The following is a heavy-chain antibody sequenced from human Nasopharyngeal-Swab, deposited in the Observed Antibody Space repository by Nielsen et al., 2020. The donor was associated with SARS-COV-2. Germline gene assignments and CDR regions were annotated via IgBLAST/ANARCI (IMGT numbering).Heavy chain of an antibody. CDR1: GYNFTTYW. D-gene: IGHD4-23*01. Sequence: GASLKISCKGSGYNFTTYWIGWVRQMPGKGLEWIGIIYPGDSDTRYSPSFQGQVTISADKSISTAYLQWSSLKASDTAMYYCARRGYGGSGSYYFYYYMDVWGKGTTVTVSS. J-gene: IGHJ6*03. V-gene: IGHV5-51*01. CDR3: ARRGYGGSGSYYFYYYMDV. CDR2: IYPGDSDT.